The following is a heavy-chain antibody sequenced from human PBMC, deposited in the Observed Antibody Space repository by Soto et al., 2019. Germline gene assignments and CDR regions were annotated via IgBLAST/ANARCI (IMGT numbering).Heavy chain of an antibody. CDR2: IWYDGSNK. V-gene: IGHV3-33*01. CDR3: ARDGYIYASGSYGMDV. J-gene: IGHJ6*02. CDR1: GFTFSSYG. D-gene: IGHD5-18*01. Sequence: QVQLVESGGGVVQPGRSLRLSCAASGFTFSSYGMHWVRQAPGKGLEWVAVIWYDGSNKYYADSVKGRFTISRDNSKNALYLQMNSLRAADTAVYYCARDGYIYASGSYGMDVWGQGTTVTVSS.